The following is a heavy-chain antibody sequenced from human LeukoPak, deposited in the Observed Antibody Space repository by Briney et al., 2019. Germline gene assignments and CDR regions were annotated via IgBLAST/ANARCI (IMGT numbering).Heavy chain of an antibody. D-gene: IGHD3-10*01. J-gene: IGHJ4*02. Sequence: GGPLRLSCAASGLSFSNSGMHWVRQAPGKGLEWVAMIWSDGSKTYYADSVKGRFTISRDNSKNTVYLQMNSLRAEDTAVYYCAKDKGVRYFDYWGQGTLVTVSS. CDR2: IWSDGSKT. V-gene: IGHV3-33*06. CDR3: AKDKGVRYFDY. CDR1: GLSFSNSG.